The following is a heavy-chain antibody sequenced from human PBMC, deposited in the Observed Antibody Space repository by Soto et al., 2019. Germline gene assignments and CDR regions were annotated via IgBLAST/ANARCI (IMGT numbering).Heavy chain of an antibody. D-gene: IGHD2-2*01. Sequence: QVQLVQSGAEVKKPGSSVKVSCKASGGTFGSYAITWVRRAPGQGLEWLGGIIPILNSPAYAQKFQARVVITADELTNTAYMEFNSLRFDDTAVYYCARAAPYCTSATCPKFFDMDVWGQGTTVTVAS. V-gene: IGHV1-69*01. CDR1: GGTFGSYA. J-gene: IGHJ6*02. CDR3: ARAAPYCTSATCPKFFDMDV. CDR2: IIPILNSP.